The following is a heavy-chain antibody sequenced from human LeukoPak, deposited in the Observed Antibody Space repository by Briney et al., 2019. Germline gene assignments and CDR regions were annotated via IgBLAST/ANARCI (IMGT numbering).Heavy chain of an antibody. D-gene: IGHD3-16*01. CDR2: ISSTGSLK. CDR1: GFTFSSYE. CDR3: ARDGAPRTDY. Sequence: GGSLRLSCAASGFTFSSYEMNWVRQAPGKELEWVSYISSTGSLKYYADSVKGRFTISRDNVRNSLYLQMNSLRVDDTAVYYCARDGAPRTDYWGQGTLVTVSS. V-gene: IGHV3-48*03. J-gene: IGHJ4*02.